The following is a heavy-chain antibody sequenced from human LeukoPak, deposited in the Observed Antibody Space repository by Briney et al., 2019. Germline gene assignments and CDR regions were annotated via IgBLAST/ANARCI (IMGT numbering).Heavy chain of an antibody. J-gene: IGHJ4*02. CDR1: GDSIGNSNYY. Sequence: SETLSLTRTVSGDSIGNSNYYWARVRQPPGTGLEWLGSIFYSGSTYYNPSLKSRDTISVDTSKNQFTLNLHSVTAADTATYSVARRGITYGSSFFAYWGQGTLVTVSS. V-gene: IGHV4-39*01. CDR3: ARRGITYGSSFFAY. CDR2: IFYSGST. D-gene: IGHD6-13*01.